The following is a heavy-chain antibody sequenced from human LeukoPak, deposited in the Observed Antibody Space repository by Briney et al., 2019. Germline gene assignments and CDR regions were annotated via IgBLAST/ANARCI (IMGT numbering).Heavy chain of an antibody. CDR3: ARDMGASSSGSLGP. CDR2: IWYDGSNK. V-gene: IGHV3-33*01. J-gene: IGHJ5*02. CDR1: GFTFSSYG. Sequence: GGSLRLSCAASGFTFSSYGMHWVRQAPGKGLEWVAVIWYDGSNKYYADSVKGRFTISRDNSKNTLYLQMNSLRAEDTAVYYCARDMGASSSGSLGPWGQGTLVTVSS. D-gene: IGHD6-19*01.